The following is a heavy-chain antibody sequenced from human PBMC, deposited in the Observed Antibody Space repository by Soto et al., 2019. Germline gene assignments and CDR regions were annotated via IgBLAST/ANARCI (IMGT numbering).Heavy chain of an antibody. CDR3: ARDGGEDVVVPAADAFDI. Sequence: VGSLRLSCAASGFTFSSYSMNWVRQAPGKGLEWVSSISSSSSYIYYADSVKGRFTISRDNAKNSLYLQMNSLRAEDTAVYYCARDGGEDVVVPAADAFDIWGQGTMVTVSS. V-gene: IGHV3-21*01. D-gene: IGHD2-2*01. CDR1: GFTFSSYS. CDR2: ISSSSSYI. J-gene: IGHJ3*02.